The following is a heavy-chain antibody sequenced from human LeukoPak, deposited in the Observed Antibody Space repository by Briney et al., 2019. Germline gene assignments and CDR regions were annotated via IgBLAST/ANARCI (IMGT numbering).Heavy chain of an antibody. Sequence: GGSLRLSCAGSGFIFNNYAMHWVRQPPGKGLEWVSGISWNSGTIDYADSVRGRFTISRDNAKNSLYLQMDSLRVEDTAFYYCARDNRRHYTSGPNPDSLHWGQGALVTVSS. J-gene: IGHJ4*02. CDR3: ARDNRRHYTSGPNPDSLH. CDR1: GFIFNNYA. CDR2: ISWNSGTI. V-gene: IGHV3-9*01. D-gene: IGHD6-19*01.